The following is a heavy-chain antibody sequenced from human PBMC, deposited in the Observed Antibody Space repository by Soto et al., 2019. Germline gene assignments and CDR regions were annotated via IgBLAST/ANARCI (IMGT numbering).Heavy chain of an antibody. CDR1: GYSFTSYW. Sequence: GESLKISCQGSGYSFTSYWIGWVRQMPGKGLEWMGIIYPGDSDTRYSPSFQGQVTISADKSISTAYLQWSSLKASDTAMYYCARQVEDYYASSGDNWFDPWGQGTLVTVSS. J-gene: IGHJ5*02. CDR2: IYPGDSDT. CDR3: ARQVEDYYASSGDNWFDP. V-gene: IGHV5-51*01. D-gene: IGHD3-22*01.